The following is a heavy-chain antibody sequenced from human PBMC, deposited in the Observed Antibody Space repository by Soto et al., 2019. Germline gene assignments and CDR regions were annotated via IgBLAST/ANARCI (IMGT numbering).Heavy chain of an antibody. CDR3: ARDPHGSGLYYYYMDV. V-gene: IGHV3-7*01. D-gene: IGHD3-10*01. J-gene: IGHJ6*03. CDR1: GFTFSSYW. CDR2: IKQDGSEK. Sequence: GESLKISCAASGFTFSSYWMSWVRQAPGKGLEWVANIKQDGSEKYYVDSVKGRFTISRDNAKNSLYLQMNSLRAEDTAVYYCARDPHGSGLYYYYMDVWGKGTTVTVSS.